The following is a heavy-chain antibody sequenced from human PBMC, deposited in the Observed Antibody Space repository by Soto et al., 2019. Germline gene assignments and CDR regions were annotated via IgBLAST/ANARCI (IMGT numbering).Heavy chain of an antibody. J-gene: IGHJ4*02. CDR3: ARSHDKYTIDY. D-gene: IGHD2-2*02. CDR1: GGSISSSSYY. V-gene: IGHV4-39*01. Sequence: SETQSLTGTVSGGSISSSSYYRGWIRQPPGKGLEWIGSIYYSGSTYYNPSLKSRVTISVDTSKNQFSLKLSSVTAADTAVYYCARSHDKYTIDYWGQGTLVTVSS. CDR2: IYYSGST.